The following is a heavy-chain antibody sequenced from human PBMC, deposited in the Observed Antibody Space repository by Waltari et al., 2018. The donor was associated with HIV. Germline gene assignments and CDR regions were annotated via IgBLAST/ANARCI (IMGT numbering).Heavy chain of an antibody. D-gene: IGHD6-19*01. CDR1: GGSISSSNYY. J-gene: IGHJ6*02. CDR2: IYHSGST. CDR3: ARQPIPGIAVAGTYYYYGMDV. V-gene: IGHV4-39*01. Sequence: QLQLQESGPGLVKPSETLSLTCSVSGGSISSSNYYWGWIRQPPGEGLEWIGTIYHSGSTYYTPSLKSRVTMSVDTSKNQFSLKLNSVTAADAAVYYCARQPIPGIAVAGTYYYYGMDVWGQGTTVTVS.